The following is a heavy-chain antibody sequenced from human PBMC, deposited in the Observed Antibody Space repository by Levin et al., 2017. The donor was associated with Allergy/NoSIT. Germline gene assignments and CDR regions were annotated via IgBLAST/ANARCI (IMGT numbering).Heavy chain of an antibody. J-gene: IGHJ6*02. CDR3: ARSRDGYNPPYYYYYYGMDV. CDR1: GGTFSSYT. V-gene: IGHV1-69*02. Sequence: VASVKVSCKASGGTFSSYTISWVRQAPGQGLEWMGRIIPILGIANYAQKFQGRVTITADKSTSTAYMELSSLRSEDTAVYYCARSRDGYNPPYYYYYYGMDVWGQGTTVTVSS. CDR2: IIPILGIA. D-gene: IGHD5-24*01.